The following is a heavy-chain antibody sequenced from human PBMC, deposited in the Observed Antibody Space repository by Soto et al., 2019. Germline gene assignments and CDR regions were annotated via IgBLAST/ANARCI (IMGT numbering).Heavy chain of an antibody. Sequence: GGSLRLSCAASGFTFSSYGMHWVRQAPGKGLEWVAVISYDGSNKYYADSVKGRFTISRDNSKNTLYLQMNSLRAEDTAVYYCAAYYDILTGYYKPEYFQHWGQGTLVTVSS. CDR2: ISYDGSNK. D-gene: IGHD3-9*01. CDR3: AAYYDILTGYYKPEYFQH. CDR1: GFTFSSYG. J-gene: IGHJ1*01. V-gene: IGHV3-30*03.